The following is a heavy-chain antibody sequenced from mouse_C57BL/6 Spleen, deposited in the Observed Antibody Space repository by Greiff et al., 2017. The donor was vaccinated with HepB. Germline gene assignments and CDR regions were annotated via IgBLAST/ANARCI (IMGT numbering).Heavy chain of an antibody. V-gene: IGHV1-18*01. CDR1: GYTFTDYN. Sequence: VQLKESGPELVKPGASVKIPCKASGYTFTDYNMDWVKQSHGKSLEWIGDINPNNGGTIYNQKFKGKATLTVDKSSSTAYMELRSLTSEDTAVYYCARLGVLRLLTWFAYWGQGTLVTVSA. D-gene: IGHD3-2*02. CDR3: ARLGVLRLLTWFAY. CDR2: INPNNGGT. J-gene: IGHJ3*01.